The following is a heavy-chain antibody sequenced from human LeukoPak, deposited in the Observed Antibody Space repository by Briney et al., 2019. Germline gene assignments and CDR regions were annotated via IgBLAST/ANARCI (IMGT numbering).Heavy chain of an antibody. D-gene: IGHD6-6*01. CDR1: GYSISSGYY. CDR2: IYHSGST. V-gene: IGHV4-38-2*01. CDR3: EMTRYNSSSAFDP. Sequence: SETLSLPFAVSGYSISSGYYSGWIRQPPGKGLEWLGSIYHSGSTYYNPSLKSRVTISVDTSKNQFSLKLSSVTAADTAVYYCEMTRYNSSSAFDPWGQGTLVTVSS. J-gene: IGHJ5*02.